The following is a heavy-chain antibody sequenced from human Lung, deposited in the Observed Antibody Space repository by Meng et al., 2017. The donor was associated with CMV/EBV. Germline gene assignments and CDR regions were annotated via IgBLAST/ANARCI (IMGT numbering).Heavy chain of an antibody. D-gene: IGHD1-14*01. CDR1: GFSFSNYY. J-gene: IGHJ4*02. CDR2: ISDSGSTI. CDR3: ARSRTQPRSYYFDY. Sequence: SGFSFSNYYVTWIRQAPGKELEWVSYISDSGSTIYCADSVRGRFTISRDNAKNSLYLQMNSLRAEDTAVYYCARSRTQPRSYYFDYWGQGTLVTVSS. V-gene: IGHV3-11*04.